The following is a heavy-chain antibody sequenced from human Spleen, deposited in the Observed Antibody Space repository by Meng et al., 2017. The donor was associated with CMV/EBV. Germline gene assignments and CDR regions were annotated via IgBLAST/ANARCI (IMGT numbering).Heavy chain of an antibody. V-gene: IGHV3-30-3*01. Sequence: GGSLRLSCAGSGFIFSDYHMQWVRQAPGKGLEWVATVSHDGSDQYYADSVRGRFTIFRDDSKNTVVLQMNSLRDEDTAVYYCARNSGNFDLWGRGTLVTVSS. CDR1: GFIFSDYH. J-gene: IGHJ2*01. CDR3: ARNSGNFDL. D-gene: IGHD4-23*01. CDR2: VSHDGSDQ.